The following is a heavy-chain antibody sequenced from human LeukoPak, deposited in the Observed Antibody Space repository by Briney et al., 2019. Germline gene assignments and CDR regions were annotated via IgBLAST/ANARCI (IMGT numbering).Heavy chain of an antibody. CDR1: GYTFTGYY. V-gene: IGHV1-2*02. D-gene: IGHD3-22*01. Sequence: ASVKVSCKASGYTFTGYYMHWVRQAPGQGLEWMGWINPNSGGTNYAQKFQGRVTMTRDTSISTAYMELSRLRSDDTAVYYCARDPDYYDSSENWFDPWGQGTLVTVSS. CDR3: ARDPDYYDSSENWFDP. CDR2: INPNSGGT. J-gene: IGHJ5*02.